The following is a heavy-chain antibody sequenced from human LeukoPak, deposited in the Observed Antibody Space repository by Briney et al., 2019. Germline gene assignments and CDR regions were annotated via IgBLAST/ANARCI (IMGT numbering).Heavy chain of an antibody. CDR3: VKDSPPRYSGSPPAY. V-gene: IGHV3-7*03. CDR2: INKDGGEK. CDR1: GFTFSSYW. J-gene: IGHJ4*02. D-gene: IGHD1-26*01. Sequence: GGSLRLSCAASGFTFSSYWMSWVRQAPGKGLKWEANINKDGGEKYYVDSVKGRFTISRDNAKNSLYLQMNSLRADDTAVYYCVKDSPPRYSGSPPAYWGQGTLVTVSS.